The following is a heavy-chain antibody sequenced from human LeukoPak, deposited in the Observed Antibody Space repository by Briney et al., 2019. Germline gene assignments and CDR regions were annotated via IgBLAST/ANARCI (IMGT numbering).Heavy chain of an antibody. V-gene: IGHV4-30-2*01. D-gene: IGHD3-22*01. J-gene: IGHJ4*02. CDR3: AREDDSTLFDY. Sequence: PSQTLSLTCAVSGGSISSGGYSWSWIRQPPGKGLEWIGYIYHSGSTYYNPSLKSRVTISADRSKNQFSLKLSSVTAADTAVYYCAREDDSTLFDYWGQGTLVTVSS. CDR1: GGSISSGGYS. CDR2: IYHSGST.